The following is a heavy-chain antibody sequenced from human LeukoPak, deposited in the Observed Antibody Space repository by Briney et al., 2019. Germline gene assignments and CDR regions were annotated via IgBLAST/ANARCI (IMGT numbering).Heavy chain of an antibody. CDR2: ISYDGSNK. CDR1: GFTFSSYA. CDR3: AREDLLAYHFDY. Sequence: GGSLRLSCAASGFTFSSYAMHWVRQAPGKGLEWVAVISYDGSNKYYADSVKGRFTISRDNSKNTLYLQMNSLRAEDTAVYYCAREDLLAYHFDYWGQGTLVTVSS. J-gene: IGHJ4*02. V-gene: IGHV3-30-3*01.